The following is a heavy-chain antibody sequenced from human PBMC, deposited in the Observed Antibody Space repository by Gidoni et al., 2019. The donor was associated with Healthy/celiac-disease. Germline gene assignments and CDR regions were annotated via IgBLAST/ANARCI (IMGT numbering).Heavy chain of an antibody. D-gene: IGHD1-1*01. CDR2: INHSGST. V-gene: IGHV4-34*01. CDR1: GGSLRGYY. J-gene: IGHJ4*02. Sequence: QVQLQQWGAGLLKPSETLYLTCAVYGGSLRGYYWSWIRQPPGKGLEWIGEINHSGSTNYNPSLKSRVTISVDTSKNQFSLKLSSVTAADTAVYYCARDLTMGPLYYWGQGTLVTVSS. CDR3: ARDLTMGPLYY.